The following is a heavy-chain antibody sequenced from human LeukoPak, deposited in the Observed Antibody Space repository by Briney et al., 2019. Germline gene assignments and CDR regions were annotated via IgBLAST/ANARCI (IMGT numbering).Heavy chain of an antibody. CDR2: IKQDGSEE. CDR1: GFTFSTYW. Sequence: GGSLRLSCAASGFTFSTYWMSWVRQAPGKGLEWVANIKQDGSEEYYMDSVKGRFTIFRDNAKNSLYLQMNSLRAEDTAVYYCASRAHFWSGPGGWGQGTLVTVSS. J-gene: IGHJ4*02. V-gene: IGHV3-7*01. D-gene: IGHD3-3*02. CDR3: ASRAHFWSGPGG.